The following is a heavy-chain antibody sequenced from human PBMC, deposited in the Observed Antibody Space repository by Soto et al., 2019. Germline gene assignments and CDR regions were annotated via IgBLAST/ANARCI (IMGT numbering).Heavy chain of an antibody. Sequence: GSLRLCCAASGFNFSIYAMSWVRQAQGKGLEWVSAIGATAGDTYYADSVRGRFTISRDNSMNALYLQMNSLRVEDTAVYYCAHPRGYGVFDAYDIWGQGTMVTVSS. V-gene: IGHV3-23*01. CDR2: IGATAGDT. D-gene: IGHD4-17*01. CDR1: GFNFSIYA. J-gene: IGHJ3*02. CDR3: AHPRGYGVFDAYDI.